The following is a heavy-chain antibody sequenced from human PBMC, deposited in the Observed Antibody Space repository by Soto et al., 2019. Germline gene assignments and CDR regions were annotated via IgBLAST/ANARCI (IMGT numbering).Heavy chain of an antibody. V-gene: IGHV3-21*01. D-gene: IGHD2-2*01. J-gene: IGHJ4*02. Sequence: PGGSLRLSCAASGFTFSSYSMNWVRQAPGKGLEWVSSISSSSSYIYYADSVKGRFTISRDNAKNSLYLQMNSLRAEDTAVYYCARESVTRIRRGIYWRKETLFTVSS. CDR1: GFTFSSYS. CDR2: ISSSSSYI. CDR3: ARESVTRIRRGIY.